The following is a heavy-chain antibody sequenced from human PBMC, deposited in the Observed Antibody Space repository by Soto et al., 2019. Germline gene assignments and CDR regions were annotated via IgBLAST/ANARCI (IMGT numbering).Heavy chain of an antibody. D-gene: IGHD5-12*01. CDR2: TYYRSKWYN. V-gene: IGHV6-1*01. Sequence: SQTLSLTCAISGDSVSSNSAAWNWIRQSPSRGLEWLGRTYYRSKWYNDYAVSVKSRITINPDTSKNQFSLQLNSVTPEDTAVYYCARDLRRSLWLPHPEREKNAFDIWGQGTMVTV. CDR1: GDSVSSNSAA. J-gene: IGHJ3*02. CDR3: ARDLRRSLWLPHPEREKNAFDI.